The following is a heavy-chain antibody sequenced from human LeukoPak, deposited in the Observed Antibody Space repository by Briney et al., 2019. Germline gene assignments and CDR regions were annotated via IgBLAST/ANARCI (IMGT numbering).Heavy chain of an antibody. CDR3: TTDLGYSSSDFDY. J-gene: IGHJ4*02. CDR2: IKSKTDGGTT. V-gene: IGHV3-15*07. CDR1: GFTFSNAW. D-gene: IGHD6-13*01. Sequence: PGDSLRLSCAASGFTFSNAWMNWVRQAPGKGLEWVGRIKSKTDGGTTDYAAPVKGRFTISRDDSKNTLYLQMNSLKTEDTAIYYCTTDLGYSSSDFDYWGQGTLVTVSS.